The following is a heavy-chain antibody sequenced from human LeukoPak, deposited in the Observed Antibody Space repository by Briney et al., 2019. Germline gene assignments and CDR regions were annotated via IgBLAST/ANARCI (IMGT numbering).Heavy chain of an antibody. J-gene: IGHJ4*02. V-gene: IGHV1-2*02. D-gene: IGHD6-19*01. CDR3: ARDSREVAGTGIDY. CDR1: GYTFTGYY. Sequence: ASVKVSCKASGYTFTGYYMHWVRQAPGQGLEWMGWINPNSGGTNYAQKFQGRVTMTRDTSISTAYMELSRLRSDDTAVYYCARDSREVAGTGIDYWGQGTLVTVSS. CDR2: INPNSGGT.